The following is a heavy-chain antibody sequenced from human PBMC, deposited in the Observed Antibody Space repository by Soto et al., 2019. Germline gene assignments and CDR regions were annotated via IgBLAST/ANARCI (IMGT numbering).Heavy chain of an antibody. V-gene: IGHV3-48*03. CDR1: EFTFSSYE. J-gene: IGHJ5*02. Sequence: GGSLRLSCAASEFTFSSYEMNWVRQAPGKGLEWVSYISSSGSTIYYADSVKGRFTISRDNAKNSLYLQMNSLRAEDTAVYYCARDLSAAAGTPTWFDPWGQGTLVTVSS. CDR2: ISSSGSTI. D-gene: IGHD6-13*01. CDR3: ARDLSAAAGTPTWFDP.